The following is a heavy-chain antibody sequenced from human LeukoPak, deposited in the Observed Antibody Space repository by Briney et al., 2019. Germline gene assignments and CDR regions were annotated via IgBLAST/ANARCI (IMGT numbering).Heavy chain of an antibody. J-gene: IGHJ6*03. V-gene: IGHV4-59*12. CDR2: IYYSGST. CDR3: ARLYGPATYYYGSGSYYKDYYYMDV. Sequence: SETLSLTCTVSGGSISSYYWSWIRQPPGKGLEWIGYIYYSGSTNYNPSLKSRVTISVDTSKNQFSLKLSSVTAADTAVYYCARLYGPATYYYGSGSYYKDYYYMDVWGKGTTVTISS. D-gene: IGHD3-10*01. CDR1: GGSISSYY.